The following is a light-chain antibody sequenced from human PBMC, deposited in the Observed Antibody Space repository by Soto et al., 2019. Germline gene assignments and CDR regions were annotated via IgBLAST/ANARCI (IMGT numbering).Light chain of an antibody. V-gene: IGKV1-5*01. CDR1: QSISSW. J-gene: IGKJ1*01. Sequence: DIQMTQPPSTLSASLGDRVTITCRASQSISSWLAWYQQKPGKAPKLLIYDASSLESGVPSRFSGSGSGTEFTLTISSLQPDDFATYYCQQYNSYSPTLGQGPKVDI. CDR3: QQYNSYSPT. CDR2: DAS.